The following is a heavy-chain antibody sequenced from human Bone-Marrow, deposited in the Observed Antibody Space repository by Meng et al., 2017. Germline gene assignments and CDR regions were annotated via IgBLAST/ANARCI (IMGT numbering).Heavy chain of an antibody. J-gene: IGHJ4*02. CDR3: SRLAIFGVVIRDY. CDR2: INPNSGGT. D-gene: IGHD3-3*01. CDR1: GDTFTGHY. V-gene: IGHV1-2*06. Sequence: QFVLEVKKPGASLKVSCKASGDTFTGHYMHWVRQPPGNGLEWMGRINPNSGGTKYAHKFQGSVTMTRDTSISTAYMELSRLRSDDTSVYYCSRLAIFGVVIRDYWGQGTLVTVSS.